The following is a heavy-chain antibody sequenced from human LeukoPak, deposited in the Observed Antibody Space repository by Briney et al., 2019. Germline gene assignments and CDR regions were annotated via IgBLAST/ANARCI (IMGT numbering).Heavy chain of an antibody. D-gene: IGHD1-26*01. CDR3: ARSLEDYYYYYGMDV. Sequence: GGSLRLSCAASGFTFSSYWMHWVRQAPGKGLVWVSRINSDGSSTSYADPVKGRFTISRDNAKNTLYLQMNSLRAEDTAVYYCARSLEDYYYYYGMDVWGQGTTVTVSS. J-gene: IGHJ6*02. V-gene: IGHV3-74*01. CDR2: INSDGSST. CDR1: GFTFSSYW.